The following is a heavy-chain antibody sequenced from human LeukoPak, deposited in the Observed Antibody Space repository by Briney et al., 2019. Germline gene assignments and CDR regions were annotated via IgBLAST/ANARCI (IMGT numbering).Heavy chain of an antibody. CDR3: ATQQWLLPLDY. CDR1: GFTFSSYG. V-gene: IGHV3-30*03. D-gene: IGHD6-19*01. J-gene: IGHJ4*02. CDR2: ISYDGSNK. Sequence: PGGSLRLSCAASGFTFSSYGMHWVRQAPAKGLEWVAIISYDGSNKYYADSVKGRFTISRDNSKNTLYLQMNSLRAEDTAVYYCATQQWLLPLDYWGQGTLVTVSS.